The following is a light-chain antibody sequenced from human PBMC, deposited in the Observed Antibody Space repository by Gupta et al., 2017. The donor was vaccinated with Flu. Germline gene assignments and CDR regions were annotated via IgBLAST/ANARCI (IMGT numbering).Light chain of an antibody. CDR3: MQAVEAVHT. CDR1: QSLLHSNGYNS. V-gene: IGKV2-28*01. J-gene: IGKJ4*01. Sequence: DIVITLSPLSLPVIPGEPPSIPCRSSQSLLHSNGYNSLDWYLQKPGQSPRLLIYLGSNRASGIPDRFSGSGSGTHFTLTIRRLEAEDVGVYYCMQAVEAVHTFGEGTKVEIK. CDR2: LGS.